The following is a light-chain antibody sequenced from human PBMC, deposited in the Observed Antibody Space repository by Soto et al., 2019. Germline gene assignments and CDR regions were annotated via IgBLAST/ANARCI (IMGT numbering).Light chain of an antibody. J-gene: IGKJ1*01. CDR3: QQYYSAPPWT. Sequence: IVMTQAPDSLAVSGGYRATINCNGSQIFLYSSNNKNYLAWYQQKAGQPPKLLIYWASTRESGVPDRFSGSGSGTDFTLTISNLQADDVAIYYCQQYYSAPPWTFGQGTKVDIK. V-gene: IGKV4-1*01. CDR1: QIFLYSSNNKNY. CDR2: WAS.